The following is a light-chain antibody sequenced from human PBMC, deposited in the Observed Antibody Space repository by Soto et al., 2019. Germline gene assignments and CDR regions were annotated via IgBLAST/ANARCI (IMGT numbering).Light chain of an antibody. CDR2: GAS. J-gene: IGKJ1*01. Sequence: LSHSPGTLSLTPGERATLSFRASQSVSSSYLAWYQQKPGQAPRLLIYGASSRATGIPDRFSGSGSGTDFTLTISRLEPEDFAVYYCQQYGSSPRTFGQGTKVDIK. V-gene: IGKV3-20*01. CDR1: QSVSSSY. CDR3: QQYGSSPRT.